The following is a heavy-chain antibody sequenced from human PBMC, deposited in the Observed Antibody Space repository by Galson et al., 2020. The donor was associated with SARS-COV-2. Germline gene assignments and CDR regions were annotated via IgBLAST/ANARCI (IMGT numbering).Heavy chain of an antibody. CDR2: INPSGGST. CDR3: ARDPPGYCSSTSCYTGGYFDY. J-gene: IGHJ4*02. CDR1: GYTFTSYY. V-gene: IGHV1-46*01. D-gene: IGHD2-2*02. Sequence: ASEKVSCEASGYTFTSYYMHWVRQAPGQGLEWMGIINPSGGSTSYAQKFQGRVTMTRDTSTSTVYMELSSLRSEDTAVYYCARDPPGYCSSTSCYTGGYFDYWGQGTLVTVSS.